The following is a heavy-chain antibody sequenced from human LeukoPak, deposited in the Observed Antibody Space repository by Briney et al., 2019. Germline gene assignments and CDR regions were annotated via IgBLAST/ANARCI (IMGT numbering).Heavy chain of an antibody. Sequence: ASVKVSCKASGGTFSSYAISWVRQAPGQGLEWMGRIIPILGIANYAQKFQGRVTITADKSTSTAYMELSSLRSDDTAVYFCARDLVCTMNCKDSWGQGTLVTVSS. V-gene: IGHV1-69*04. D-gene: IGHD2-2*01. J-gene: IGHJ4*02. CDR1: GGTFSSYA. CDR2: IIPILGIA. CDR3: ARDLVCTMNCKDS.